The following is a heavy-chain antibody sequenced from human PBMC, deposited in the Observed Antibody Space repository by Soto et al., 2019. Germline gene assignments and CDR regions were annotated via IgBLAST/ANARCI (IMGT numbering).Heavy chain of an antibody. D-gene: IGHD2-8*01. V-gene: IGHV4-30-4*01. Sequence: QVQLQESGPGLVKPSQTLSLTCTVSGGSISSGDYYWSWIRQPPGKGLEWIGYIYYSGSTYYTPSLKSRVTISVDTSKNQFSLKLSSVTAADTAVYYCARVRGRDGDYFDYWGQGTLVTVSS. CDR1: GGSISSGDYY. CDR3: ARVRGRDGDYFDY. CDR2: IYYSGST. J-gene: IGHJ4*02.